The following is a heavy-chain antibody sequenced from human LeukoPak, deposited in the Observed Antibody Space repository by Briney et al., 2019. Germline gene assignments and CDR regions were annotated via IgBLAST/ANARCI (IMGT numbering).Heavy chain of an antibody. D-gene: IGHD2-2*03. V-gene: IGHV1-18*01. CDR3: ARHLDPTDAFDI. CDR1: GYTFTSYG. J-gene: IGHJ3*02. Sequence: GASVKVSCKASGYTFTSYGISWVRQAPGQGLEWMGWISAYNGNTNYAQKLQGRVTTTTDTSTSTAYMELRGLRSDDTAVYYCARHLDPTDAFDIWGQGTMVTVSS. CDR2: ISAYNGNT.